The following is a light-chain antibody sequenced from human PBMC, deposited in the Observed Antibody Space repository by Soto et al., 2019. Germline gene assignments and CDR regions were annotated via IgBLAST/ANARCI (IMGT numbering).Light chain of an antibody. CDR1: SSDVGGYNY. CDR2: EVS. CDR3: SSYRSTSTPVV. V-gene: IGLV2-14*01. J-gene: IGLJ2*01. Sequence: QSALTQPASVSGSPGQSITISCTGTSSDVGGYNYVSWYQQRPGKAPKLMIYEVSNRPSGVSNRFSGSKSGNTASLTISGLQAEDEADYYCSSYRSTSTPVVFGGGTKLTVL.